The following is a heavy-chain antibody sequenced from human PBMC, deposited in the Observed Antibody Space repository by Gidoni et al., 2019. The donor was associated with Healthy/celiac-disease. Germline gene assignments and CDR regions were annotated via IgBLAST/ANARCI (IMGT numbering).Heavy chain of an antibody. V-gene: IGHV3-15*01. CDR1: GFTFSNAW. J-gene: IGHJ4*02. D-gene: IGHD6-13*01. Sequence: EVQLVESGGGLVKPGGSLRLSCAASGFTFSNAWMSWVRPAPGKGLEWVGRIKSKTDGGTTDDAAPVKGRFTISRDDSKNTLYLQMNSLKTEDTAVYYCTSGPSYSSSWYRYFDYWGQGTLVTVSS. CDR2: IKSKTDGGTT. CDR3: TSGPSYSSSWYRYFDY.